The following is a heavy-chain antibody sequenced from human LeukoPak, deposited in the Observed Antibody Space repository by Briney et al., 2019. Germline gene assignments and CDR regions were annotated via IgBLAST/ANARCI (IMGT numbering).Heavy chain of an antibody. CDR3: ARDGSPRIAAAGYDY. J-gene: IGHJ4*02. Sequence: ASVKVSCKASGYTFTGYYMHWVRQAPGQGLEWMGWINPNSGGTNYAQKFRGRVTMTRDTSISTAYMELSRLRSDDTAVYYCARDGSPRIAAAGYDYWGQGTLVTVSS. V-gene: IGHV1-2*02. CDR1: GYTFTGYY. CDR2: INPNSGGT. D-gene: IGHD6-13*01.